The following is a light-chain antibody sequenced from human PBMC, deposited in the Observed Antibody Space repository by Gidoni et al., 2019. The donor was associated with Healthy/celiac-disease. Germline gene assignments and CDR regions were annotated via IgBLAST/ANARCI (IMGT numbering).Light chain of an antibody. CDR2: DAS. CDR3: QQRSNWPPST. V-gene: IGKV3-11*01. CDR1: QSVRSY. Sequence: EMVLTQSPATLSLSPGERATLSCRASQSVRSYLAWYQQKPGQAPRLLIYDASNRATGIPARFSGSGSGTDFTLPISSLEPEDFAVYYCQQRSNWPPSTFGQGTKLEIK. J-gene: IGKJ2*01.